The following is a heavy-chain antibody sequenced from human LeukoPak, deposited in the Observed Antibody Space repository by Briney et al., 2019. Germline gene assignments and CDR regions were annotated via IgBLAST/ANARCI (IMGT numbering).Heavy chain of an antibody. CDR2: IKQDGSEK. CDR1: GFTVSDNY. CDR3: ARDTAVLWFGDKAFDY. V-gene: IGHV3-7*01. D-gene: IGHD3-10*01. Sequence: GGSLRLSRAASGFTVSDNYMSWVRQAPGKGLEWVANIKQDGSEKYYVDSVKGRFTISRDNAKNSLYLQMNSLRAEDTAVYYCARDTAVLWFGDKAFDYWGQGTLVTVSS. J-gene: IGHJ4*02.